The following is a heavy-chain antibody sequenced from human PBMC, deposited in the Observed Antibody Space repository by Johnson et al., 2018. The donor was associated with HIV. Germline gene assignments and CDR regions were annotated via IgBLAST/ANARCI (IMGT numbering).Heavy chain of an antibody. Sequence: QVQLVESGGGLIQPGGSLRLSCAASGFTVSSNYMSWVRQAPGKGLEWVAFIRYDGSNKYYADSVKGRFTISRDNSKNTLYLQMNSLRPEDTAVYYCASDGWGLLGVAACDVWGQGTMVTVSS. V-gene: IGHV3-30*02. CDR3: ASDGWGLLGVAACDV. D-gene: IGHD1-26*01. CDR2: IRYDGSNK. J-gene: IGHJ3*01. CDR1: GFTVSSNY.